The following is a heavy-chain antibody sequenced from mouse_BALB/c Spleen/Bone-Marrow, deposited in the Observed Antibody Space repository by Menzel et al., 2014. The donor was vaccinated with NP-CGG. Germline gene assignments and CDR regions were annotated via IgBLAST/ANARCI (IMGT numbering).Heavy chain of an antibody. J-gene: IGHJ3*01. Sequence: VQLLQSGAELVRPGVTVKQYYKGSGYTFTDYAMHWVKQSHSKSLEWIGVISTYYGDTNYNQKFKGKATMTVDKSASTAYMELARLTSEDSANYYCAPMYDGYYMFAYWGQGALVTVSA. CDR1: GYTFTDYA. V-gene: IGHV1S137*01. CDR3: APMYDGYYMFAY. D-gene: IGHD2-3*01. CDR2: ISTYYGDT.